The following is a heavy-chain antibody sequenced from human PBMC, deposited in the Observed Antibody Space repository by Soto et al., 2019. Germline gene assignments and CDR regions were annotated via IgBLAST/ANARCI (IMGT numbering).Heavy chain of an antibody. CDR1: GDTFSSYA. D-gene: IGHD3-3*02. J-gene: IGHJ4*02. V-gene: IGHV1-69*01. CDR3: SRENGIRAPGYFDY. Sequence: QVQLVPSGAEVKNPASSVNVSCKSSGDTFSSYAISWVRQAPGQGLEWMGGIIPIFGTANYAQKFQSRVTITADETTSTAYMDLRSLRSEDTAVDYCSRENGIRAPGYFDYWGQGTLVTVSS. CDR2: IIPIFGTA.